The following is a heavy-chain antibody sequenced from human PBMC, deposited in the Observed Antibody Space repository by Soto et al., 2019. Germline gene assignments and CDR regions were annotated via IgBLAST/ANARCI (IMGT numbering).Heavy chain of an antibody. CDR3: TRARLVLRDGGIDS. Sequence: SVKVSCKASGGTFSSYAISWVRQAPGQGLEWMGGIIPIFGTANYAQKFQGRVTITADESTSTAYMELTSVTAADTAVYYCTRARLVLRDGGIDSWGQGTLVTVSS. CDR2: IIPIFGTA. V-gene: IGHV1-69*13. D-gene: IGHD3-9*01. CDR1: GGTFSSYA. J-gene: IGHJ4*02.